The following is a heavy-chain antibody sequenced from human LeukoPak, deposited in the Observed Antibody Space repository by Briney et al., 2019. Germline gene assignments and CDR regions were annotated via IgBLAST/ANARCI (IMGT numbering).Heavy chain of an antibody. CDR1: GYTFTSYD. V-gene: IGHV1-8*01. CDR2: MNPNSGNT. CDR3: ARVRIMRYSSSWYPSWFDP. J-gene: IGHJ5*02. Sequence: GASVKVSCKASGYTFTSYDINWVRQATGQGLEWMGWMNPNSGNTGYAQKFQGRVTMTRNTSISTAYMELSSLRSEDTAVYYCARVRIMRYSSSWYPSWFDPWGQGTLVTVSS. D-gene: IGHD6-13*01.